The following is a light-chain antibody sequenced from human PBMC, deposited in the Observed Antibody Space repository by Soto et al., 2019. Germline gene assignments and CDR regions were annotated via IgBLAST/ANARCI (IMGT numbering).Light chain of an antibody. J-gene: IGKJ1*01. CDR3: QQHYNWPRT. V-gene: IGKV3-11*01. Sequence: EIVLTQSPATLSLSPGERATLSCRASQRVRTDLTWYQQKPGQAPRLLIYDASKRATGIPARFSGSGSGTYFTLTISSLEPEDFVVYYCQQHYNWPRTFGQGTKVEIK. CDR2: DAS. CDR1: QRVRTD.